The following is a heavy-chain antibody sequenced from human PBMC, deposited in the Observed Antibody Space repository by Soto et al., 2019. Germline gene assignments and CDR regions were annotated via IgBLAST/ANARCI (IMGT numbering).Heavy chain of an antibody. J-gene: IGHJ4*02. CDR3: AKGSFNVDTANFDY. V-gene: IGHV3-9*01. Sequence: LRLSCAASGFTFDDYAMHWVRQAPGKGLEWVSGISWNSGSIGYADSVKGRFTISRDNAKNSLYLQMNSLRAEDTALYYCAKGSFNVDTANFDYWGQGTLVTVSS. CDR1: GFTFDDYA. D-gene: IGHD5-18*01. CDR2: ISWNSGSI.